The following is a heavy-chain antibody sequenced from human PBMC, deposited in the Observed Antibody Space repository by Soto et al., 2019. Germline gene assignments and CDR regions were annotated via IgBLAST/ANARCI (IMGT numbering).Heavy chain of an antibody. CDR3: VSNLDCGGDCLES. V-gene: IGHV1-2*02. J-gene: IGHJ4*02. D-gene: IGHD2-21*02. CDR2: VKPNDGDT. Sequence: ASVKVSFKASGYTFTGNYMHWVRQAPGQRPEWMGWVKPNDGDTKIAQKFQGRVSMTRDTSISTAYLELSRLKSDDTAIYYCVSNLDCGGDCLESWGQGTLVTVSS. CDR1: GYTFTGNY.